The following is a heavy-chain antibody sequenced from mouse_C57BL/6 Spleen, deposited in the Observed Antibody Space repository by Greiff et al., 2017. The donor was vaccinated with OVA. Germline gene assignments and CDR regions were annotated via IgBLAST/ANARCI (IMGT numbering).Heavy chain of an antibody. J-gene: IGHJ2*01. CDR3: AREGLRGYFDY. CDR1: GYAFSSYW. CDR2: IYPGDGDT. Sequence: VQLQQSGAELVKPGASVKISCKASGYAFSSYWMNWVKQRPGKGLEWIGQIYPGDGDTNYNGKFKGKATLTADKSSSTAYMQLSSLTSEDSAGYFCAREGLRGYFDYWGQGTTLTVSS. V-gene: IGHV1-80*01. D-gene: IGHD2-2*01.